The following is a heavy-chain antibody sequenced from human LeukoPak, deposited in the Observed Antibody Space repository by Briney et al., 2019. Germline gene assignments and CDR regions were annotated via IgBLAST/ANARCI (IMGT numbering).Heavy chain of an antibody. D-gene: IGHD3-22*01. CDR1: GFTFSNYE. J-gene: IGHJ4*02. Sequence: KSGGSLRLSCAASGFTFSNYEMNWVRQAPGKGLEWVSYISSSGSSIYYADSVKGRFTISRDNAKNSLYLQMNSLRAEDTAVYYCARDYQDSSGYYYFDYWGQGTLVTVSS. V-gene: IGHV3-48*03. CDR3: ARDYQDSSGYYYFDY. CDR2: ISSSGSSI.